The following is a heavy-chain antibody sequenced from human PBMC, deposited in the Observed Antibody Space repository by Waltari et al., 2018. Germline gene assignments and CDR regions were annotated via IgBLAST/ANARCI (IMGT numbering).Heavy chain of an antibody. CDR3: ARVPVLRYCDWLLDHYYGMDV. CDR1: GFTFSSYS. CDR2: ISSSSSYR. Sequence: EVQLVESGGGLVKPGGSLRLSCAASGFTFSSYSMNWVRQAPGKGLEWVSSISSSSSYRYDADAVKGRFTISRDNAKNSLYLKMNIRRAEDRAVYYCARVPVLRYCDWLLDHYYGMDVWGQGTTVTVSS. V-gene: IGHV3-21*01. D-gene: IGHD3-9*01. J-gene: IGHJ6*02.